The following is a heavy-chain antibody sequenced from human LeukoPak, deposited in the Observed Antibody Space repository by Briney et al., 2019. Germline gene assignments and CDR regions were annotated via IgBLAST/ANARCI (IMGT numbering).Heavy chain of an antibody. CDR1: GFTFSSYG. Sequence: GGSLRLSCAASGFTFSSYGMHWVRQAPGKGLEWVAVISYDGSNRYFAGSVKGRFTISRDNSKNTLYLQMNSLRAEDTAVYYCAKPLTGVSSDYFDYWGQGTLVTVSS. CDR3: AKPLTGVSSDYFDY. J-gene: IGHJ4*02. V-gene: IGHV3-30*18. CDR2: ISYDGSNR. D-gene: IGHD7-27*01.